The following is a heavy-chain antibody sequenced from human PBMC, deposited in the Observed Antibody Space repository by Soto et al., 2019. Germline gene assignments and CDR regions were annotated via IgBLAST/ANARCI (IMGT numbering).Heavy chain of an antibody. CDR3: AREDDYNYRFFNYGLDV. J-gene: IGHJ6*02. D-gene: IGHD5-12*01. V-gene: IGHV3-30*03. CDR1: GFTFKNYA. Sequence: GGSLRLSCAASGFTFKNYALHWARQAPGKGLEWVAVISFDGDKTYYADSVKGRFSISRDNVNNTLSLQMNNLRIEDAGVYFCAREDDYNYRFFNYGLDVWGQGTTVTVSS. CDR2: ISFDGDKT.